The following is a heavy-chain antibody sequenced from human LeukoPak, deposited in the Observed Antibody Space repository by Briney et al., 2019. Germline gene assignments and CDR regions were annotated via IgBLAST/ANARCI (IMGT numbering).Heavy chain of an antibody. CDR1: GGSISSYY. Sequence: PSETLSLTCTVSGGSISSYYWSWLRQPAGKGLEWIGRIYTTGNTNYNPSLKSRVTMSIDTSKNQFSLKLTSVTAADTAVYYCARDEAFRQPDRIFDYWGQGTLVTVSS. CDR2: IYTTGNT. CDR3: ARDEAFRQPDRIFDY. D-gene: IGHD1-14*01. J-gene: IGHJ4*02. V-gene: IGHV4-4*07.